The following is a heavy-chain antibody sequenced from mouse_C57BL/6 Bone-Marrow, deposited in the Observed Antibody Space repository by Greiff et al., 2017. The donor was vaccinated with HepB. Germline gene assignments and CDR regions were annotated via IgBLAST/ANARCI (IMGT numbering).Heavy chain of an antibody. CDR1: GYTFTDYY. Sequence: VQLQQSGPVLVKPGASVKMSCKASGYTFTDYYMNWVKQSHGKSLEWIGVINPYNGGTSYNQKFKGKATLTVDKSSSTAYMELNSLTSEDSAVYYCANYDYDFDYWGQVTTLTVSS. D-gene: IGHD2-4*01. CDR2: INPYNGGT. CDR3: ANYDYDFDY. J-gene: IGHJ2*01. V-gene: IGHV1-19*01.